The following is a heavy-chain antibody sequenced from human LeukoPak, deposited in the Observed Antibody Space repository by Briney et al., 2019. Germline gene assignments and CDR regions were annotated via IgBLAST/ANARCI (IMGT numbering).Heavy chain of an antibody. CDR2: ICYSGSGST. CDR1: GGSISSYC. V-gene: IGHV4-59*08. CDR3: ARPLQIVGGTPYYMDV. Sequence: SETLSLTCTVSGGSISSYCWSWIRQPPGKGLVWIGYICYSGSGSTNYNPSFKSRVTISVDTSKNQFSLKLNSVTAADTAVYYCARPLQIVGGTPYYMDVWGKGTTVTVSS. J-gene: IGHJ6*03. D-gene: IGHD1-26*01.